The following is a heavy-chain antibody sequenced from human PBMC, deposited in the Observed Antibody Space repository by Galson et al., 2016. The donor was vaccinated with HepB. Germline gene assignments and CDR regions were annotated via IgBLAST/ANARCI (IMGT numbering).Heavy chain of an antibody. CDR2: IKSKTDGGTP. J-gene: IGHJ4*02. Sequence: SLRLSCAASGFTFTNAWMSWVRQAPGKGLEWVGRIKSKTDGGTPDYAAPVKGRFTISRDDSKNTLYVQMNSLKTEDTAVYYCSTDQDRWIAVAGRDYWGQGTLVTVSS. V-gene: IGHV3-15*01. CDR3: STDQDRWIAVAGRDY. D-gene: IGHD6-19*01. CDR1: GFTFTNAW.